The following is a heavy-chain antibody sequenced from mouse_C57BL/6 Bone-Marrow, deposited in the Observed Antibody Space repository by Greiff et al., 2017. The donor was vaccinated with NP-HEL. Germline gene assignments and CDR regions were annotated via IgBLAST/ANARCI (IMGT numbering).Heavy chain of an antibody. D-gene: IGHD2-1*01. V-gene: IGHV14-4*01. CDR3: TRGDGNYLAWFAY. Sequence: EVQLQQSGAELVRPGASVKLSCKASGFNIKDDYMHWVKQRPEQGLEWIGWIDPENGDTEYASKFQGKATITADTSSNTAYLQLSSLTSEDTAVYYCTRGDGNYLAWFAYWGQGTLVTVSA. CDR1: GFNIKDDY. CDR2: IDPENGDT. J-gene: IGHJ3*01.